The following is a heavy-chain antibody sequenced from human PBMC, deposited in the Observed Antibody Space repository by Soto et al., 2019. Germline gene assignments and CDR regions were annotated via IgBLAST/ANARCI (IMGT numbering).Heavy chain of an antibody. CDR1: GFPFSSYW. CDR3: SKVHSSGSASPDY. V-gene: IGHV3-74*01. Sequence: QTGGSLRLSCAASGFPFSSYWMHWVRQAPGKGLVWVSRINTDGSGTAYADSVRGRFTISRDNAKNTLYLQMNTLRAEDTGVYYCSKVHSSGSASPDYWGQGTLVTVSS. J-gene: IGHJ4*02. CDR2: INTDGSGT. D-gene: IGHD6-19*01.